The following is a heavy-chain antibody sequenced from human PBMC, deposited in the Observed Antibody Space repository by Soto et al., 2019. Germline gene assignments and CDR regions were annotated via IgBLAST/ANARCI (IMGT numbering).Heavy chain of an antibody. CDR2: INAANGNT. D-gene: IGHD3-22*01. V-gene: IGHV1-3*01. Sequence: ASVKVSCKASGYIFSTYTMHWVRQAPGQRLEWMGWINAANGNTKYSQNFQGRVTISRDTSASTAYLELSSLRSEDTAIYYCARDTYDTTGYPLDYWGQGTLVTVSS. CDR1: GYIFSTYT. CDR3: ARDTYDTTGYPLDY. J-gene: IGHJ4*02.